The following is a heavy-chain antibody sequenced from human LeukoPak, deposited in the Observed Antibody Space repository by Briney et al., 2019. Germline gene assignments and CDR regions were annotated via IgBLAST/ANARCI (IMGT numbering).Heavy chain of an antibody. D-gene: IGHD3-10*01. CDR3: ASGNTMVRGVITFDY. J-gene: IGHJ4*02. V-gene: IGHV3-7*03. CDR1: GFTFGKYW. CDR2: IKLDGSEK. Sequence: GGSLRLSCVASGFTFGKYWMSWVRQAPGKGLEWVANIKLDGSEKNYVDSVKGRFTISRDNTKNSLYLQMNSLRAEDTAVYYCASGNTMVRGVITFDYWGQGTLVTVSS.